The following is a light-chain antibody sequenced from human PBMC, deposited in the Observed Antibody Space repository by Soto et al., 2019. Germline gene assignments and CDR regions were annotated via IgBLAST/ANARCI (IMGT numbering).Light chain of an antibody. V-gene: IGKV1-39*01. J-gene: IGKJ4*01. CDR3: QQSHSAPPT. CDR1: QSSSSY. CDR2: AAS. Sequence: DIQMTQSPSSLSASVGDRVTITCRASQSSSSYLNWYQQKPGKAPKLLIYAASRLQSGVPSRFSGSGSGTDYTLTISSLQPEDFATYYCQQSHSAPPTFGGGTKVEIK.